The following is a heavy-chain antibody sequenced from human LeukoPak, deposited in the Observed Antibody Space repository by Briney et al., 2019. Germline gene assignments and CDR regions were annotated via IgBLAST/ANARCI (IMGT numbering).Heavy chain of an antibody. D-gene: IGHD3-10*01. V-gene: IGHV3-48*01. CDR2: ISSSSATI. CDR3: ASLYGSGPNWFDP. J-gene: IGHJ5*02. Sequence: GGSLRLSCAASGFIFSSHGMNWVRQAPGKGLEWVSYISSSSATIYYADSVKGRFTISRDNAKNSLHLQMNSLRAEDTAVYYCASLYGSGPNWFDPWGQGTLVTVSS. CDR1: GFIFSSHG.